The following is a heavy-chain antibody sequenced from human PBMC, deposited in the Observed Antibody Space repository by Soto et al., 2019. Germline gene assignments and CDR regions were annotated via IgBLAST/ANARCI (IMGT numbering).Heavy chain of an antibody. CDR3: VSERIGPPFGRGGTSDAFDI. D-gene: IGHD1-1*01. Sequence: SQTLSLTCAISGDSVSSNSAAWNWIRQSPSRGLEWLGRTYYRSKWYNDYAVSVKSRITINPDTSNNQFSLQLNFVTPEDTAVYYCVSERIGPPFGRGGTSDAFDIWGQGTMV. CDR2: TYYRSKWYN. J-gene: IGHJ3*02. CDR1: GDSVSSNSAA. V-gene: IGHV6-1*01.